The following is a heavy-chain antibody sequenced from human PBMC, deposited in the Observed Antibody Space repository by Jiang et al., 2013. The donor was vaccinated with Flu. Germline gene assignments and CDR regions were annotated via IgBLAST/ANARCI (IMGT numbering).Heavy chain of an antibody. CDR1: GFTFSSYA. Sequence: VQLLESGGGLVQPGGSLRLSCAASGFTFSSYAMSWVRQAPGKGLEWVSAISGSGGSTYYADSVKGRFTISRDNSKNTLYLQMNSLRAEDTAVYYCAKDPEDNYDILTGYDSWGQGTLVTVSS. D-gene: IGHD3-9*01. J-gene: IGHJ5*02. CDR2: ISGSGGST. CDR3: AKDPEDNYDILTGYDS. V-gene: IGHV3-23*01.